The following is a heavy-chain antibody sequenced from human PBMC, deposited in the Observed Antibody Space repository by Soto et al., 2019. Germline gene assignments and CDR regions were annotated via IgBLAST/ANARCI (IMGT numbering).Heavy chain of an antibody. Sequence: PSETLSLTCTVSGGSISSYYWSWIRQPPGKGLEWIGYIYYSGSTNYNPSLKSRVTISVDTSKNQFSLELSSVTAADTAVYYCARGNYSILYYYYYGMDVWGQGTTVTVSS. CDR2: IYYSGST. CDR1: GGSISSYY. CDR3: ARGNYSILYYYYYGMDV. D-gene: IGHD4-4*01. J-gene: IGHJ6*02. V-gene: IGHV4-59*01.